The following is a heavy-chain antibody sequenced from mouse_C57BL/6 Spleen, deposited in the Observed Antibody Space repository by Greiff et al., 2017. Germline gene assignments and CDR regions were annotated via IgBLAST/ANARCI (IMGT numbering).Heavy chain of an antibody. J-gene: IGHJ4*01. CDR3: ARDRGDY. V-gene: IGHV5-4*01. D-gene: IGHD3-3*01. CDR1: GFTFSSYA. CDR2: ISDGGSYT. Sequence: DVMLVESGGGLVKPGGSLKLSCAASGFTFSSYAMSWVRQTPEKRLEWVATISDGGSYTYYPDNVKGRFTISRAKAKNNLYLQMSHLKSEDTAMYYCARDRGDYWGQGTSVTVSS.